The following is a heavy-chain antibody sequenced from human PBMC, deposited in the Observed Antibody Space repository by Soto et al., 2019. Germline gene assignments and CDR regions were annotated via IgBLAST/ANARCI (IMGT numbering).Heavy chain of an antibody. D-gene: IGHD3-22*01. CDR2: IIPIFGTA. V-gene: IGHV1-69*13. CDR1: GGTFSSYA. Sequence: SVKVSCKASGGTFSSYAISWVRQAPGQGLEWMGGIIPIFGTANYAQKIQGRVTITADESTSTAYMELSSLRSEDTAVYYCAIWAAVGGSGYYYDDAFYIWGQGTMVTVSS. CDR3: AIWAAVGGSGYYYDDAFYI. J-gene: IGHJ3*02.